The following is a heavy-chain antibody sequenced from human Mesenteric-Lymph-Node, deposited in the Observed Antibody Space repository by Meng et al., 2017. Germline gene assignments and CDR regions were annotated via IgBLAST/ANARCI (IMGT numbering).Heavy chain of an antibody. CDR1: GYTFTSYY. V-gene: IGHV1-2*05. CDR2: IYPNSGGT. J-gene: IGHJ5*02. D-gene: IGHD6-13*01. CDR3: ARIGAAGRVYFTP. Sequence: ASVKVSCKASGYTFTSYYMHWVRQAPGQGLEWMGRIYPNSGGTHYAQKFQGRVAMTRDTSIRTAYMELSSLTSDDTGMYYCARIGAAGRVYFTPWGQGTLVTVSS.